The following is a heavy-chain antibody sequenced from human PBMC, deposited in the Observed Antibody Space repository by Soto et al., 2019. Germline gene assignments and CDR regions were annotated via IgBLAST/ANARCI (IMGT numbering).Heavy chain of an antibody. Sequence: SETLSLTCTVSGGSISSYYWSWIRQPPGKGLEWIGYIYYSGSTNYNPSLKSRVTISVDTSKNQFSLKLSPVTAADTAVYYCARAWYSGSYAIDYWGQGTLVTVSS. J-gene: IGHJ4*02. CDR1: GGSISSYY. D-gene: IGHD1-26*01. V-gene: IGHV4-59*08. CDR3: ARAWYSGSYAIDY. CDR2: IYYSGST.